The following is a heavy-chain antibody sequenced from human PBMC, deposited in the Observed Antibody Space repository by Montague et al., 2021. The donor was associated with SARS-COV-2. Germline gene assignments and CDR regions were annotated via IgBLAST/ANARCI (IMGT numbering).Heavy chain of an antibody. J-gene: IGHJ2*01. CDR2: ILFIWXT. V-gene: IGHV4-39*01. CDR1: GGSITTDFFY. D-gene: IGHD2-21*02. CDR3: ARHVDPCGGHCRNWYFDL. Sequence: SETLSLTCTVSGGSITTDFFYWGWVGQPPGKGLEWIGRILFIWXTSYXXXXKXRVTISVDTSKNQFSLGLFSLTATDTAMYYCARHVDPCGGHCRNWYFDLWGRGTLVTVSS.